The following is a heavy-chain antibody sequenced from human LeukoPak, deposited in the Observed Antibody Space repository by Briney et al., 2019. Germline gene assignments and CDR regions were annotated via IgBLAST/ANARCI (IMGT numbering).Heavy chain of an antibody. J-gene: IGHJ5*02. CDR2: IKPNSGGT. CDR1: GYTFTSYG. D-gene: IGHD6-19*01. V-gene: IGHV1-2*02. CDR3: ARAHHSTGSYASSGYNWFDL. Sequence: ASVKVSCKASGYTFTSYGISWVRQAPGQGPEWMGWIKPNSGGTDSAQKFQDRVTMTRDTSINTAYLELSSLTSDDTALYYCARAHHSTGSYASSGYNWFDLWGQGTLVTVSS.